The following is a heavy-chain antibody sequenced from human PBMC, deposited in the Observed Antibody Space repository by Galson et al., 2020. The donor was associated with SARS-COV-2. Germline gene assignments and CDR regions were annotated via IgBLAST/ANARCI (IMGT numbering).Heavy chain of an antibody. CDR2: IYYSGIT. J-gene: IGHJ4*02. D-gene: IGHD4-17*01. V-gene: IGHV4-61*01. CDR3: AGARTSQMDY. CDR1: GGSVSSGTYY. Sequence: SETLSLTCTVSGGSVSSGTYYWNWIRQPPGKGLEWIGFIYYSGITNYNPSLKSRVTISLDTSKNQFSLKLRSMTAADTAVYYCAGARTSQMDYWGQGTLATVSS.